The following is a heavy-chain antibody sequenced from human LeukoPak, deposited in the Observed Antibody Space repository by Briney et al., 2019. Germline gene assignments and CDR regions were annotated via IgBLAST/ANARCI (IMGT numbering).Heavy chain of an antibody. V-gene: IGHV3-7*01. CDR2: IKEDGSQK. Sequence: GGSLRLSCAASGFRFSSSWMSWVRQAPGKGLEWVANIKEDGSQKNYVDSVRGRFTISRDNAKNSLYLQMSSLRAEDTVVYYCATSGWIQAFAWGQGTLVTVSS. D-gene: IGHD6-19*01. J-gene: IGHJ5*02. CDR1: GFRFSSSW. CDR3: ATSGWIQAFA.